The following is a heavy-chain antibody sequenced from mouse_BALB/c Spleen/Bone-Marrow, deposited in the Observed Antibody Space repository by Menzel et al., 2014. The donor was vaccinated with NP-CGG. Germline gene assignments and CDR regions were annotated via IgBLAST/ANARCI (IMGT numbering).Heavy chain of an antibody. V-gene: IGHV4-1*02. CDR3: ARLGYYGGFAY. J-gene: IGHJ3*01. CDR2: INPDSSTI. D-gene: IGHD2-3*01. CDR1: GFDFSGFW. Sequence: EVHLVESGGGLVQPGGSLKLSCAASGFDFSGFWMGWVRQAPRKGLEWIGEINPDSSTINYTPSLKDRFIISRDNAKNTLYLQMSKVRSEDTALYYCARLGYYGGFAYWGQGTLVTVSA.